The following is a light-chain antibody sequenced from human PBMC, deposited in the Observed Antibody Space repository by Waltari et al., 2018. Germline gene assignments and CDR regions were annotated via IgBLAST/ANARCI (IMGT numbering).Light chain of an antibody. CDR1: SSDAGGCNF. V-gene: IGLV2-14*03. CDR2: DVF. Sequence: QPALTQHASVSGSPGQLISISCTGLSSDAGGCNFVCWYQQHPCKAPKLMIYDVFNRPSGVSTRFSGSKSDNAASLAISGLQAEDEAVYYCSSYTASPPHVVFGGGTKVTVL. J-gene: IGLJ2*01. CDR3: SSYTASPPHVV.